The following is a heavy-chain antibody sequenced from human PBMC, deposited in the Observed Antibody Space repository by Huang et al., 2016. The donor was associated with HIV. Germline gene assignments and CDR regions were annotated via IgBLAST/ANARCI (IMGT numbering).Heavy chain of an antibody. CDR2: MRCSGGGK. CDR1: GFTFSTYA. Sequence: EVQLLESGGGLVQPGGSLRLSCGDSGFTFSTYAMSWVRQAPGKGGGWVSGMRCSGGGKYYADSVKGRSTLSRYNSNTTLYLQMNSLRVEDTAVYYGAKGGGASPRLHAFDVWGQGTMVTVSS. V-gene: IGHV3-23*01. J-gene: IGHJ3*01. D-gene: IGHD5-18*01. CDR3: AKGGGASPRLHAFDV.